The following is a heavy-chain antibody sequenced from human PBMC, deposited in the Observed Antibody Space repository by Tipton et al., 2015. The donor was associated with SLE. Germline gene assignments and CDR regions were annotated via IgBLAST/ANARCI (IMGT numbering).Heavy chain of an antibody. CDR1: GFTFSSYS. J-gene: IGHJ6*04. CDR2: ISSSSSYI. Sequence: SLRLSCAASGFTFSSYSMNWVRQAPGKGLEWVSSISSSSSYIYYADSVKGRFTISRDNAKNSLYLQMNSLRAEDTAVYYCARDLLDTAMVTVDFWGKGTTVTVSS. D-gene: IGHD5-18*01. V-gene: IGHV3-21*01. CDR3: ARDLLDTAMVTVDF.